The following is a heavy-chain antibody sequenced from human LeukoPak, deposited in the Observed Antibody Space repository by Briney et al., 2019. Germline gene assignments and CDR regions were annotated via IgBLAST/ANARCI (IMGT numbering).Heavy chain of an antibody. D-gene: IGHD1-26*01. CDR1: GGSFSGYY. V-gene: IGHV4-34*01. J-gene: IGHJ4*02. CDR3: ARRGTVGATNVDH. CDR2: INHSGST. Sequence: SETLSLTCAVYGGSFSGYYWSWIRQPPGKGLEWIGEINHSGSTNYNPSLKSRVTISVDTSKNQFSLKLSSVTAADTAVYYCARRGTVGATNVDHWGQGTRVPVS.